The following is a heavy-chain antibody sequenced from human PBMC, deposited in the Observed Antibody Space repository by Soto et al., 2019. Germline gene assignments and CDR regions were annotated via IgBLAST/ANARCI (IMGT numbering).Heavy chain of an antibody. J-gene: IGHJ6*02. CDR2: IYYSGST. D-gene: IGHD1-26*01. CDR3: ARGLSWELSDGNYV. Sequence: SETLSLACTVSGGSISSYYWSWIRQPPGKGLEWIGYIYYSGSTNYNPSLKSRVTISVDTSKNQFSLKLSSVTAADTAVYYCARGLSWELSDGNYVWGQGTTVTVSS. CDR1: GGSISSYY. V-gene: IGHV4-59*01.